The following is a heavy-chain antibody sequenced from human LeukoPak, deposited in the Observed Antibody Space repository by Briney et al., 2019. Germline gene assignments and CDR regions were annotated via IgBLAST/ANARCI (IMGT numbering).Heavy chain of an antibody. Sequence: SETLCLNCTVSGDSTSSYYWSWIRQPPGKGLEWIGYIHNSGSTRYTPSLKSRDTISADTSKKQFSLKLSSVTAADTAVYYCARDLMSHTVGYFDYWGQGTLVTVSS. CDR2: IHNSGST. CDR1: GDSTSSYY. V-gene: IGHV4-59*01. J-gene: IGHJ4*02. CDR3: ARDLMSHTVGYFDY. D-gene: IGHD4-23*01.